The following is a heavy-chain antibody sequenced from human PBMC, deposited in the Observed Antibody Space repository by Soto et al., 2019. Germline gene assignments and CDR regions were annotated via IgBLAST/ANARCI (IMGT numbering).Heavy chain of an antibody. V-gene: IGHV3-7*01. Sequence: GGSLRLSCAASGFTFSSYWMSWVRQAPGKGLEWVANIKQDGSEKYYVDSGKGRFTISRDNAKNSLYLQMNSLRAEDTAVYYCASHRRLRGAAAQQYYYYYGMDVWGQGTTVTVSS. CDR3: ASHRRLRGAAAQQYYYYYGMDV. CDR1: GFTFSSYW. J-gene: IGHJ6*02. D-gene: IGHD2-2*01. CDR2: IKQDGSEK.